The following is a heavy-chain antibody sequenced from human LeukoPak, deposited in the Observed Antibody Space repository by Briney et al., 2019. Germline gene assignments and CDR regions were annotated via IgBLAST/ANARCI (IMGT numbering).Heavy chain of an antibody. J-gene: IGHJ4*02. CDR1: GFTFSSAA. Sequence: PGGSLRLSXAASGFTFSSAAMTWVRQAPGRGLEWVSTVTGSDDRTYYADSVKGRFTISRDYSRNMLHLQMNSLRVEDTAMYYCAKGPQLNSGYHPDYWGQGTLVTVSS. V-gene: IGHV3-23*01. CDR3: AKGPQLNSGYHPDY. CDR2: VTGSDDRT. D-gene: IGHD3-22*01.